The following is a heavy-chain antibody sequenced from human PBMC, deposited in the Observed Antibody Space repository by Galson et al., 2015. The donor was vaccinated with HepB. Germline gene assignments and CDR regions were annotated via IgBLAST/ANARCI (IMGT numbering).Heavy chain of an antibody. CDR1: GFTFRSYS. J-gene: IGHJ6*02. CDR3: ARDGCSSTSCYYYGMDV. Sequence: SLRLSCAASGFTFRSYSMNWVRQAPGKGLEWVSSISSSSSYIYHADSVKGRFTISRDNAKNSLYLQMNSLRAEDTAVYYCARDGCSSTSCYYYGMDVWGQGTTVTVSS. CDR2: ISSSSSYI. V-gene: IGHV3-21*01. D-gene: IGHD2-2*01.